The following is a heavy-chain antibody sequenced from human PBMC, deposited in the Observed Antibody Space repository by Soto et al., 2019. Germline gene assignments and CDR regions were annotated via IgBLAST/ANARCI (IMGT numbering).Heavy chain of an antibody. CDR3: AHQKYSDYVWGSYEYSYYFDY. J-gene: IGHJ4*02. CDR1: GGSISSYY. V-gene: IGHV4-4*07. Sequence: SETLSLTCTVSGGSISSYYWSWIRQPAGKGLEWIGRIYTSGSTNYNPSLRSRVTMSVDTSKNQFSLKLSSVTAADTAVYYCAHQKYSDYVWGSYEYSYYFDYWGPGTLVTVSS. D-gene: IGHD3-16*01. CDR2: IYTSGST.